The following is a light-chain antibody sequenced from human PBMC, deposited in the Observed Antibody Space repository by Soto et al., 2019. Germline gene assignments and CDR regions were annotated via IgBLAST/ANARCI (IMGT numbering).Light chain of an antibody. CDR1: QSISSY. V-gene: IGKV1-39*01. Sequence: DIQMTQSPSSLSASVGDRVTITGRASQSISSYLNWYQQKPAKAPKLLIYAASSLQSGVPSRFSGSGSGTDFTLTISSLQPEDFATYYCPQSYSTPLTFGGGTNVEIK. CDR3: PQSYSTPLT. CDR2: AAS. J-gene: IGKJ4*01.